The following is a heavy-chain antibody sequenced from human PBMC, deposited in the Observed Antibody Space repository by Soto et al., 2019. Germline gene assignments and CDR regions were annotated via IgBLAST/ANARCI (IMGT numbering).Heavy chain of an antibody. V-gene: IGHV3-23*01. Sequence: PGGSLRLSCAASGFTFSSYAMSWVRQAPGKGLEWVSAISGSSGSTIYYADSVKGRFTISRDNAKNSLYLQMNSLRAEDTAVYYCARDCSSSSECWFDPWGQGTLVTVSS. CDR1: GFTFSSYA. CDR3: ARDCSSSSECWFDP. D-gene: IGHD6-6*01. J-gene: IGHJ5*02. CDR2: ISGSSGSTI.